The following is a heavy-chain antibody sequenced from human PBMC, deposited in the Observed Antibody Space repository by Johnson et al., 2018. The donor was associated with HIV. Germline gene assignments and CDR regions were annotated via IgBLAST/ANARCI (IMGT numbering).Heavy chain of an antibody. D-gene: IGHD2-8*01. CDR2: ISSTGSTI. J-gene: IGHJ3*02. V-gene: IGHV3-11*04. CDR3: ARDRGYCTNGICYYDAFDI. Sequence: QVQLMESGGGLGQPGGSLRLSCAASGFTFSDYYMNWLRQAPGKGLEWVSYISSTGSTIYYADSVKGRFTISRDNAKKSLYLQMNSLRAEDTAVYYCARDRGYCTNGICYYDAFDIWGQGTMVTVSA. CDR1: GFTFSDYY.